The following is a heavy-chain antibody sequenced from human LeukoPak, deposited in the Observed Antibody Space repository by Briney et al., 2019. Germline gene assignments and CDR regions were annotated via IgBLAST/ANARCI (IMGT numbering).Heavy chain of an antibody. D-gene: IGHD3-16*01. CDR1: GYTFTSYY. CDR3: ARATLGGFDY. CDR2: INPSGGST. Sequence: ASVKVSCKASGYTFTSYYMHWVRQAPGQGLEWMGIINPSGGSTTYTQKFQGRVNMSRDTSSSTVYVELSSLRSEDTAIYFCARATLGGFDYWGQGTLVTASS. J-gene: IGHJ4*02. V-gene: IGHV1-46*01.